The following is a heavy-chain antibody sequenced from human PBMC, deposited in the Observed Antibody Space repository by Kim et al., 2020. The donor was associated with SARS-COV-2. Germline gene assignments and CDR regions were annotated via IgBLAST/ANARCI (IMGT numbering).Heavy chain of an antibody. CDR2: ISSSGSTI. V-gene: IGHV3-48*03. CDR3: AREGYCSGGSCYGT. J-gene: IGHJ5*02. Sequence: GGSLRLSCAASGFTFSSYEMNWVRQAPGKGLEWVSYISSSGSTIYYADSVKGRFTISRDNAKNSLYLQMNSLRAEDTAVYYCAREGYCSGGSCYGTWGQGTLVTVSS. D-gene: IGHD2-15*01. CDR1: GFTFSSYE.